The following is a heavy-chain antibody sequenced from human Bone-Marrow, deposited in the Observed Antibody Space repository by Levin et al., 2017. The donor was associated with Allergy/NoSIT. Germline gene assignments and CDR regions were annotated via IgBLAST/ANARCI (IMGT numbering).Heavy chain of an antibody. CDR3: AAFRDNYYGMDV. Sequence: TSSETLSLTCAISGDTVSSSTVAWNWIRQSPSRGLEWLGRTFYRSKWYNEYADSLRGRITITADRSKNQFSLQLNSVTPEDTAVYYCAAFRDNYYGMDVWGQGTTVTVSS. J-gene: IGHJ6*02. D-gene: IGHD5-24*01. V-gene: IGHV6-1*01. CDR2: TFYRSKWYN. CDR1: GDTVSSSTVA.